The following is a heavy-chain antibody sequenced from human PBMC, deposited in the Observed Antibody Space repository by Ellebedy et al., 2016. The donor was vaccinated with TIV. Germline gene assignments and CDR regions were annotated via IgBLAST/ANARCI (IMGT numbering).Heavy chain of an antibody. V-gene: IGHV1-18*01. CDR2: ISGDNGNT. D-gene: IGHD3-10*01. CDR3: VRGSDGSGSYDY. J-gene: IGHJ4*02. CDR1: GYTFTNYA. Sequence: ASVKVSXXASGYTFTNYAVTWVRQAPGQGLEWMGWISGDNGNTHHAQKFQGRLTMTTDTSTTTAYMELRSLRSDDTAVYYCVRGSDGSGSYDYWGQGTLVTVSS.